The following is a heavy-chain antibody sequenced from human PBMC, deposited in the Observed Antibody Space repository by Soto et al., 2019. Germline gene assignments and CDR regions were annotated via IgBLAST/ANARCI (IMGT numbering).Heavy chain of an antibody. CDR1: GYTFTSYD. V-gene: IGHV1-8*01. D-gene: IGHD3-3*01. CDR2: MNPNSGNT. CDR3: AREGWQNYDFWSGDYTHYYYHLDV. J-gene: IGHJ6*03. Sequence: ASVKVSCKAAGYTFTSYDINWVRQATGQGLEWMGWMNPNSGNTGYAQKFQGRVTMTRNTSISTAYMELSSLRSEDTAVYYCAREGWQNYDFWSGDYTHYYYHLDVWGKGTTVTVSS.